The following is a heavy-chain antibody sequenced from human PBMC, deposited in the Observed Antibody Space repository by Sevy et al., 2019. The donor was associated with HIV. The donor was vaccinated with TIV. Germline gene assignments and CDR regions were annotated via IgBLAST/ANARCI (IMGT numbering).Heavy chain of an antibody. V-gene: IGHV3-7*01. CDR2: INQDERHR. J-gene: IGHJ5*02. D-gene: IGHD7-27*01. CDR3: ARDPDWGALDR. CDR1: GFTFSDFW. Sequence: GGSLRLSCEVSGFTFSDFWMTWVRQSPGKGLEWVAYINQDERHRNLLDSVRGRFTISRDNAKNSLYLQMDSLRAEDTAIYYCARDPDWGALDRWGQGTLVTVSS.